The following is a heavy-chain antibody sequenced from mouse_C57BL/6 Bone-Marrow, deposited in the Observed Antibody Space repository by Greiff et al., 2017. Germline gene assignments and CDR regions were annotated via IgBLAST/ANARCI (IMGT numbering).Heavy chain of an antibody. CDR1: GFTFSSYT. J-gene: IGHJ1*03. Sequence: EVQRVESGGGLVKPGGSLKLSCAASGFTFSSYTMSWVRQTPEKRLAWVATISGGGGNTYYPDSVKGRFTISRDNAKNTLYLQMSSLRSEDTAVYYCAIYDYGDFDVWGTGTTVTVSS. CDR2: ISGGGGNT. CDR3: AIYDYGDFDV. V-gene: IGHV5-9*04. D-gene: IGHD2-4*01.